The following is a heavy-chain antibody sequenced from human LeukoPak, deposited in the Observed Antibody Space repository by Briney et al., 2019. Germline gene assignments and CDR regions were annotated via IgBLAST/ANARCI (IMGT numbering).Heavy chain of an antibody. CDR2: ISNSSSYI. V-gene: IGHV3-21*01. Sequence: GGSLRLSCAASGFTFSSYSMNWVRQAPGKGLEWVSSISNSSSYIYYADSVKGRFTISRDNAKNSLYLQMNSLRAEDTAVYYCASWITMVRGVIRGMDVWGQGTTVTVSS. J-gene: IGHJ6*02. CDR1: GFTFSSYS. CDR3: ASWITMVRGVIRGMDV. D-gene: IGHD3-10*01.